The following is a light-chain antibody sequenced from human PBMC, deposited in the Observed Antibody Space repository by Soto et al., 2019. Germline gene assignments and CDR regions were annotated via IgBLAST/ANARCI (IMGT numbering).Light chain of an antibody. CDR1: SSNIGAGYH. CDR2: GDS. CDR3: QSYDSSLNGVV. Sequence: QAVVTQPPSVSGAPGQRVTISCTGSSSNIGAGYHVHWYQQLPGAAPKLLIFGDSNRPSGVPDRFSGSKSGTSASLAITGLQAEEEADYYCQSYDSSLNGVVFGGGTKLTVL. V-gene: IGLV1-40*01. J-gene: IGLJ2*01.